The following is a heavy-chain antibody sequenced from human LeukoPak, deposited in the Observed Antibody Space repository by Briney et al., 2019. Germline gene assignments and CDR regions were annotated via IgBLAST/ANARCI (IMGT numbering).Heavy chain of an antibody. CDR1: GGSISSGGHY. CDR2: IHYSGST. CDR3: ARASSYSGYDAYFFEY. V-gene: IGHV4-31*03. Sequence: SETLSLTCTVSGGSISSGGHYWSWIRQHPGKGLEWIGYIHYSGSTYYNASLKSRVSISVDTSENQFSLKLSSVTAADTAVYYCARASSYSGYDAYFFEYWGQGTLVTVSS. J-gene: IGHJ4*02. D-gene: IGHD5-12*01.